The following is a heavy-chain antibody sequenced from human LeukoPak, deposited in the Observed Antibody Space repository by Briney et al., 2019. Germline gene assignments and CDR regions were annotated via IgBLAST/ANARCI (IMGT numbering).Heavy chain of an antibody. Sequence: GGSLRLSCAASGFTFRSYWMHWVRQTPGKGLVWVSHINNDGSDTSYADSVKGRFTITRDNSKNTLFLQMNSLRAEDTAVYYCARDGILGSHDCWGEGTLVTVSS. CDR1: GFTFRSYW. CDR3: ARDGILGSHDC. J-gene: IGHJ4*02. D-gene: IGHD3-3*02. CDR2: INNDGSDT. V-gene: IGHV3-74*01.